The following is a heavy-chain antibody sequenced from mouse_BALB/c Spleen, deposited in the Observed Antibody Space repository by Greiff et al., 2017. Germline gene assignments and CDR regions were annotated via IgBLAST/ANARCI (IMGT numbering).Heavy chain of an antibody. CDR2: ISCYNGAT. D-gene: IGHD1-1*01. J-gene: IGHJ3*01. CDR3: AREDYGSSSAWFAY. Sequence: LVKTGASVKISCKASGYSFTGYYMHWVKQSHGKSLEWIGYISCYNGATSYNQKFKGKATFTVDTSSSTAYMQFNSLTSADSAVYYCAREDYGSSSAWFAYWGQGTLVTVSA. CDR1: GYSFTGYY. V-gene: IGHV1S34*01.